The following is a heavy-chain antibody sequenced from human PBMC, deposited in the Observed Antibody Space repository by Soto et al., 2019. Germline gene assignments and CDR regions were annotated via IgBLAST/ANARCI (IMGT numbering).Heavy chain of an antibody. J-gene: IGHJ4*02. V-gene: IGHV1-46*03. Sequence: ASVKVSCKASGGTFSSYAISWVRQAPGQGLEWMGVIIPIGGSTSYAQKFQGRVTMTRDTSTSTVYMELSSLRSEDTAVYYCARARDPTYYDFWSGYLNYWGQGTLVTVSS. CDR1: GGTFSSYA. CDR3: ARARDPTYYDFWSGYLNY. D-gene: IGHD3-3*01. CDR2: IIPIGGST.